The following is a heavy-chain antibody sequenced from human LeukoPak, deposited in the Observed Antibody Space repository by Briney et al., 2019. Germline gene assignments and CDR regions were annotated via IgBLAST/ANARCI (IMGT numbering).Heavy chain of an antibody. CDR3: ARGIVLTVYASFDY. J-gene: IGHJ4*02. CDR2: INHSGGT. D-gene: IGHD2-8*01. Sequence: KPSETLPLTCAVNGGSFRGYYWTWIRQPPGKGLEWIGEINHSGGTNYNPSLKSRVTISVDTSKNQFSLKLSSVTAADTAVYYCARGIVLTVYASFDYWGLGTLVTVSS. CDR1: GGSFRGYY. V-gene: IGHV4-34*01.